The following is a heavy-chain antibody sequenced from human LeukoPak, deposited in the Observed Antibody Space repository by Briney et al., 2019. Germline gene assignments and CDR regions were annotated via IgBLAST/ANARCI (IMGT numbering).Heavy chain of an antibody. J-gene: IGHJ1*01. Sequence: SQTLSLTCAVSGGSISSGGYSWSWIRQPPGKGLEWIGYIYYSGSTYYNPSLKSRVTISVDTSKTQFSLKLSSVTAADTAVYYCARGRSGYSYGRQHTEYFQHWGQGTLVTVSS. CDR3: ARGRSGYSYGRQHTEYFQH. D-gene: IGHD5-18*01. CDR2: IYYSGST. CDR1: GGSISSGGYS. V-gene: IGHV4-30-4*07.